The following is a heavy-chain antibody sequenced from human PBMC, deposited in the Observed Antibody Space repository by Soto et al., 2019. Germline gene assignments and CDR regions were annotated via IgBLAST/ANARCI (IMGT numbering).Heavy chain of an antibody. J-gene: IGHJ4*02. CDR2: IVVGSGNT. V-gene: IGHV1-58*01. D-gene: IGHD3-22*01. CDR1: GFTFTSSA. Sequence: SVKVSCKASGFTFTSSAVQWVRQARGQRLEWIGWIVVGSGNTNYAQKFQERVTITRDMSTSTAYMEPSSLRSEDTAVYYCAALTYYDSSGYHRFRDYWGQGTLVTVSS. CDR3: AALTYYDSSGYHRFRDY.